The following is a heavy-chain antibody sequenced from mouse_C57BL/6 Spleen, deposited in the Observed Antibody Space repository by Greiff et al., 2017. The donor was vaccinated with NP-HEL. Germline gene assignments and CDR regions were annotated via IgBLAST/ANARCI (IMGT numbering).Heavy chain of an antibody. CDR1: GFTFSSYG. Sequence: EVMLVESGGDLVKPGGSLKLSCAASGFTFSSYGMSWVRQTPDKRLEWVATISSGGSYTYYPDSVKGRCTLSRDNAKNTLYLQMSSLMSDDTAMYYCAGHPLLLIVTKGGFDYWGQGTTLTVSS. CDR2: ISSGGSYT. CDR3: AGHPLLLIVTKGGFDY. V-gene: IGHV5-6*02. J-gene: IGHJ2*01. D-gene: IGHD2-5*01.